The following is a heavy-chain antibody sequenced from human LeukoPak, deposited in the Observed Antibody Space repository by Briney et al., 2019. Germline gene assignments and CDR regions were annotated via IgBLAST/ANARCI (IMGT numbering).Heavy chain of an antibody. Sequence: GGSLRLLCVTSVSNHRDLRMTCLRQAPGKGLQWVANVNRDGTEKHFLDSVEGRFTISRDNAKKSLYLQMSSLRPQDRVVYFCERGDCLLEFWGRGALVTVSS. V-gene: IGHV3-7*04. J-gene: IGHJ4*02. CDR1: VSNHRDLR. CDR2: VNRDGTEK. D-gene: IGHD2-21*01. CDR3: ERGDCLLEF.